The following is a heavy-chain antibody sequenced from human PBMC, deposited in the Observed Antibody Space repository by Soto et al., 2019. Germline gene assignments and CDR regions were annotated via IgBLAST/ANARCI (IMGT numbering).Heavy chain of an antibody. J-gene: IGHJ4*02. CDR3: AKGVVIRAPFDY. V-gene: IGHV3-9*01. D-gene: IGHD3-3*01. Sequence: LRLSCAASGFTFDDYAMHWVRQAPGKGLEWVSGISWNSGSIGYADSVKGRFTISRDNAKNSLYLQMNSLRAEDTALYYCAKGVVIRAPFDYWGQGTLVTVSS. CDR1: GFTFDDYA. CDR2: ISWNSGSI.